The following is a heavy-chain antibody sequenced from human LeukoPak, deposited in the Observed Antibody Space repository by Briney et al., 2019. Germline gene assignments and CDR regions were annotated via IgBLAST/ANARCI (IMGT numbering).Heavy chain of an antibody. D-gene: IGHD3-3*01. CDR1: GGSISSSNYY. Sequence: SETLSLTCTVSGGSISSSNYYWGWIRQPPGKGLEWIGSIYYSGSTYYSPSLKSRVTISVDTSKNQFSLKLSSVTAADTAVYYCARGRRDAFWSGYIYYYYGMDVWGQGTTVTVSS. CDR3: ARGRRDAFWSGYIYYYYGMDV. J-gene: IGHJ6*02. CDR2: IYYSGST. V-gene: IGHV4-39*01.